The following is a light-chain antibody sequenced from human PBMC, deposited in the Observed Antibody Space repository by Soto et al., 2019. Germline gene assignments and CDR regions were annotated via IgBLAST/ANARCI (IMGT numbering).Light chain of an antibody. J-gene: IGKJ1*01. CDR3: HQYGSSPRT. V-gene: IGKV3-20*01. CDR1: QSFTSNY. Sequence: DIVLTQSPGTLSLSPGERATLSCGASQSFTSNYLAWYQQKPGQAPRLLIYGASTRATGIPDRFSGSGSGTDFTLTISRLEPEDFAVYYCHQYGSSPRTFGQGTKVDIK. CDR2: GAS.